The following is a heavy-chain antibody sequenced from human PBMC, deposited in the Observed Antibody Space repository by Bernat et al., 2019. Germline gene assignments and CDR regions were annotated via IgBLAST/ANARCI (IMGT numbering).Heavy chain of an antibody. CDR1: GYSFTSYW. CDR2: IDPSDSYT. V-gene: IGHV5-10-1*03. D-gene: IGHD2-2*01. Sequence: EVQLVQSGAEVKKPGESLRISCKGSGYSFTSYWISWVRQMPGKGLEWMGWIDPSDSYTNYSPSFQGHVTISADKSISTAYQQWSSLKASDTAMYYCARHGGGDIVVVPAADTFDYWGQGTLVTVSS. CDR3: ARHGGGDIVVVPAADTFDY. J-gene: IGHJ4*02.